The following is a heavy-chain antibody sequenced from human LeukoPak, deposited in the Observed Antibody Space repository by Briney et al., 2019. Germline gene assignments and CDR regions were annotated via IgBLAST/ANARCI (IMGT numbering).Heavy chain of an antibody. CDR1: GFTFSSSS. J-gene: IGHJ4*02. V-gene: IGHV3-21*06. D-gene: IGHD2-15*01. CDR2: ISPSSSYI. CDR3: AREGGYCSGGSCRFFDY. Sequence: GGSLRLSCAASGFTFSSSSMNWVRQAPGKGLEFVSSISPSSSYIYYADSVKGRFTISRDDAKNSLFLQMNGLRAEDTAVYYCAREGGYCSGGSCRFFDYWGQGTLVTVSS.